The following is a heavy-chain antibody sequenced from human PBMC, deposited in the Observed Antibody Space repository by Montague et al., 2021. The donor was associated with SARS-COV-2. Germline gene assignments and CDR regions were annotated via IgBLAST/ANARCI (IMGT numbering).Heavy chain of an antibody. CDR3: AKDPGDGYIN. V-gene: IGHV4-59*01. Sequence: SETLSLTCTVSGGSISSYYWSWIRQPPGKGLEWIGYIYYSGSTNYNPSLKSRVTISVDTSKNQFSLKLSSVTAADTAVYYCAKDPGDGYINWGQGTLVTVSS. D-gene: IGHD5-24*01. CDR2: IYYSGST. J-gene: IGHJ4*02. CDR1: GGSISSYY.